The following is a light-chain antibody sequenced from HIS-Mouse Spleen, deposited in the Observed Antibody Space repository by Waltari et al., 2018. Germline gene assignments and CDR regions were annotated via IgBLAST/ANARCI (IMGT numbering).Light chain of an antibody. Sequence: SYELTQPPSVSVSPGQTASITCSGDKLGDKYACWYQQKPGQSPVLIIYQDSKRPSGIPERFSGAKYGNTATLTISGTQAMDEADYYGQAWDSSTVVFGGGTKLTVL. CDR1: KLGDKY. CDR3: QAWDSSTVV. V-gene: IGLV3-1*01. CDR2: QDS. J-gene: IGLJ2*01.